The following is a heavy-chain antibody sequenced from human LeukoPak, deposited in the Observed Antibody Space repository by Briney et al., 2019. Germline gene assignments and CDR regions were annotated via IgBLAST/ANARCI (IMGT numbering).Heavy chain of an antibody. V-gene: IGHV1-69*04. CDR1: GGTFSSYA. CDR2: IIPILGIA. D-gene: IGHD1-26*01. Sequence: SVKVSCKASGGTFSSYAISWVRQAPGQGLEWMGRIIPILGIANYAQKFQGRVTITADKSTSTAYMELSSLRYEDTAVYYCARWRYSGSYGGDYWGQGTLVTVSS. J-gene: IGHJ4*02. CDR3: ARWRYSGSYGGDY.